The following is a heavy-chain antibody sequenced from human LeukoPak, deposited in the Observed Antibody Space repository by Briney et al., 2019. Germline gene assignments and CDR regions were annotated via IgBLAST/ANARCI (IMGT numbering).Heavy chain of an antibody. CDR1: GGSISSYY. J-gene: IGHJ4*02. V-gene: IGHV4-59*01. CDR3: ARVGRYDFWSGVDYFDY. Sequence: SETLSLTCTVSGGSISSYYWSWIRQPPGKGLEWIGYIYYSGSTNYNPSLKSRVTISVGTSKNQFSLKLSSVTAADTAVYYCARVGRYDFWSGVDYFDYWGQGTLVTVSS. CDR2: IYYSGST. D-gene: IGHD3-3*01.